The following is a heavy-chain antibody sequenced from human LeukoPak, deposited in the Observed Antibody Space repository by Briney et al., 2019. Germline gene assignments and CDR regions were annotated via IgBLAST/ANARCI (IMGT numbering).Heavy chain of an antibody. Sequence: GGSLRLSCAASGFSISSDAMTWVRQAPGKGLEWVSASSGSKTYYADSVRGRFTISRDDSRNTLYLRMYSLRAADTAVYYCAKRRSRNTGPFESWGQGVLVTVSP. CDR2: SSGSKT. CDR1: GFSISSDA. J-gene: IGHJ4*02. D-gene: IGHD5-18*01. V-gene: IGHV3-23*01. CDR3: AKRRSRNTGPFES.